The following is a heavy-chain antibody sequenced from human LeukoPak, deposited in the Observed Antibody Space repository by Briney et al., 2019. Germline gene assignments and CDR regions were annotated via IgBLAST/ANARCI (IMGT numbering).Heavy chain of an antibody. CDR1: GGSISSYY. D-gene: IGHD3-3*01. CDR2: IYTSGST. CDR3: AREPTNYDFWSGYYRDAFDI. Sequence: PSETLSLTCTVSGGSISSYYWSWIRQPAGKGLEWIGRIYTSGSTNYNPSLKGRVTMSVDTSKNQFSLKLSSVTAADTAVYYCAREPTNYDFWSGYYRDAFDIWGQGTMVTVSS. V-gene: IGHV4-4*07. J-gene: IGHJ3*02.